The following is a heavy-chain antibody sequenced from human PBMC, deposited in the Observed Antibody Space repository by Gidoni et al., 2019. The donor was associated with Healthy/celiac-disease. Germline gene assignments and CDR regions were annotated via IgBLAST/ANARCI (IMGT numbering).Heavy chain of an antibody. D-gene: IGHD2-15*01. CDR2: ISGSGGST. Sequence: EVQLLESGGGLVQPGGSLRLSCAASGFPFSSYSMIWVRQAPGKGLEWVAAISGSGGSTYYADSVKGRFTISRDNSKNTLYLQMNSLRAEDTAVYYCAKGPGVYCSGGSCYSGAAFDIWGQGTMVTVSS. J-gene: IGHJ3*02. CDR1: GFPFSSYS. CDR3: AKGPGVYCSGGSCYSGAAFDI. V-gene: IGHV3-23*01.